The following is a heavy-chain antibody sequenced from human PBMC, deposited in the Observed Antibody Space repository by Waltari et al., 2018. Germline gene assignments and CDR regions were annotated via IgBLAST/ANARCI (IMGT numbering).Heavy chain of an antibody. CDR2: IIPIFGTA. CDR3: ARDALYAINEEDYYYYMDV. V-gene: IGHV1-69*12. D-gene: IGHD2-8*01. J-gene: IGHJ6*03. Sequence: QVQLVQSGAEVKKPGSSVKVSCKASGGTFSSYAISWVRQAPGQGLEWMGGIIPIFGTANYAQKFQGRVTITADESTSTAYMELSSLRSEDTAVYYCARDALYAINEEDYYYYMDVWGKGTTVTISS. CDR1: GGTFSSYA.